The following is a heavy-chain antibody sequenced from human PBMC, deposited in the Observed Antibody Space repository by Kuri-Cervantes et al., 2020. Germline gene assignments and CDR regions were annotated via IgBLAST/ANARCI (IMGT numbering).Heavy chain of an antibody. CDR1: GYTFTSFD. Sequence: ASVKVSCKASGYTFTSFDINWVRQATGQGFEWMGWMNPNSGNTGCAQKFQGRVTMTRNTSISTAYMELSSLRSEDTAVYYCARGRGGLWELRDNHLKNNWFDPWGQGTLVTVSS. J-gene: IGHJ5*02. CDR3: ARGRGGLWELRDNHLKNNWFDP. CDR2: MNPNSGNT. D-gene: IGHD1-26*01. V-gene: IGHV1-8*01.